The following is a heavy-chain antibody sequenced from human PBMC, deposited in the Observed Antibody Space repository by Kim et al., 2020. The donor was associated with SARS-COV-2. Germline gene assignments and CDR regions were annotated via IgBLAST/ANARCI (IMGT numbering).Heavy chain of an antibody. V-gene: IGHV4-39*01. Sequence: YSHPPLRRRVTISVDTSRNQFSLNVNSVTAADTAVYYCARRPAVARIDYWGQGTLVTVSS. CDR3: ARRPAVARIDY. J-gene: IGHJ4*02. D-gene: IGHD6-19*01.